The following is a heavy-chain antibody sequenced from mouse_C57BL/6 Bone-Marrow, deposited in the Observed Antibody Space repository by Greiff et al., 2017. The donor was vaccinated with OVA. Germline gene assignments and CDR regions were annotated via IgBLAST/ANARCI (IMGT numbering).Heavy chain of an antibody. J-gene: IGHJ2*01. CDR3: TTGPVSYYFDY. D-gene: IGHD6-2*01. CDR1: GFNIKDDY. Sequence: EVQRVESGAELVRPGASVKLSCTASGFNIKDDYMHWVKQRPEQGLEWIGWIDPENGDTEYASKFQGKATITADTSSNTAYLQLSSLTSEDTAVYYCTTGPVSYYFDYWGQGTTLTVSS. CDR2: IDPENGDT. V-gene: IGHV14-4*01.